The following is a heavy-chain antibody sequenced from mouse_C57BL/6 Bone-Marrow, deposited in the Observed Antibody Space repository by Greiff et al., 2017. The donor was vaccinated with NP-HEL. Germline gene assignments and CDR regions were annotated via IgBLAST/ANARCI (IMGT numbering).Heavy chain of an antibody. D-gene: IGHD1-1*01. J-gene: IGHJ3*01. CDR1: GFSFNTYA. Sequence: EVQLVESGGGLVQPKGSSKLSCAASGFSFNTYAMNWVRQAPGKGLEWVARIRSKSNNYATYYADSVKDRFTISRDDSESMLYLQMNNLKTEDTAMYYSVSSTVGEAWFAYWGQGTLVTVSA. V-gene: IGHV10-1*01. CDR2: IRSKSNNYAT. CDR3: VSSTVGEAWFAY.